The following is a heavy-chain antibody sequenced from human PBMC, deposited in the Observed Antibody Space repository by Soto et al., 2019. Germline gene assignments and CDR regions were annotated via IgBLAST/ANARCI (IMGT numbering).Heavy chain of an antibody. J-gene: IGHJ4*02. Sequence: QLQLQESGPGLVKPSETLSLTCTVSGGSISRGNYFWVWIRQPPGEELDWIGSINYSGTTNYKLSLKGRVTISVDTSKNQFSLKLNSVTAADTAVYYCARRSDAVAFDSWGQGTLVTVSA. CDR3: ARRSDAVAFDS. V-gene: IGHV4-39*01. CDR2: INYSGTT. CDR1: GGSISRGNYF.